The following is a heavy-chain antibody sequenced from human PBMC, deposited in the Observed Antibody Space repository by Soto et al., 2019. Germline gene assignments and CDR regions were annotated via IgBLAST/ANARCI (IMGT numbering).Heavy chain of an antibody. CDR3: AKLTGGSWQYDAFDM. D-gene: IGHD2-15*01. CDR2: ISGSGGST. Sequence: GGSLRLSCAASGFTFSSYAMSWVRQAPGKGLEWVSAISGSGGSTYYADSVKGRFTISRDNSKDTLYLQMNSLRAEDTAVYYCAKLTGGSWQYDAFDMWGQGTMVTVSS. CDR1: GFTFSSYA. V-gene: IGHV3-23*01. J-gene: IGHJ3*02.